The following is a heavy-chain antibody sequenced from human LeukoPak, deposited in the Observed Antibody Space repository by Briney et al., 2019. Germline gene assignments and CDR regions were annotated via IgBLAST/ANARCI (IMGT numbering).Heavy chain of an antibody. D-gene: IGHD3-3*01. J-gene: IGHJ6*02. Sequence: GESLKISCKGSGYSFTSYWIGWVRQMPGKGLEWMGIIYPGDSDTRYSPSFQGQVTISADKSISTAYLQWSSLKASDTAMYYCARGRPGSGYYPDYYYYGMDVWGQGTTVTVSS. CDR3: ARGRPGSGYYPDYYYYGMDV. V-gene: IGHV5-51*01. CDR2: IYPGDSDT. CDR1: GYSFTSYW.